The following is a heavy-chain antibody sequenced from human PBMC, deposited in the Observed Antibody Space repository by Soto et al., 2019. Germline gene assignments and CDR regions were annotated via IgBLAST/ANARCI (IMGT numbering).Heavy chain of an antibody. V-gene: IGHV1-69*19. CDR1: GGTFNTYA. J-gene: IGHJ4*02. CDR3: AREVQVHTPAFVY. D-gene: IGHD3-10*01. Sequence: QVQLVQSGAEMKKPGSSVKVSCQSSGGTFNTYAMNWVRQAPGQGPGWMGAISPMFGAANYAPKFQGRVTITADASTGTSYMQLSSLTSEDTALYFCAREVQVHTPAFVYWGQGTLVTVSS. CDR2: ISPMFGAA.